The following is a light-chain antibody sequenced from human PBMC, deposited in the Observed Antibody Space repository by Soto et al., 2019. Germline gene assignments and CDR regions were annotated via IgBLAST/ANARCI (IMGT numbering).Light chain of an antibody. CDR3: QLYGNFPRT. Sequence: EIVLTQSPGTLSLSPGERATFSCRASQSVTSGDLAWYQQKPGQAPRLLMYGASRRITGVPDRFSGSGSGTDFTLTISILQPEDFAVYYCQLYGNFPRTFGQGTKVEIK. J-gene: IGKJ1*01. CDR1: QSVTSGD. CDR2: GAS. V-gene: IGKV3-20*01.